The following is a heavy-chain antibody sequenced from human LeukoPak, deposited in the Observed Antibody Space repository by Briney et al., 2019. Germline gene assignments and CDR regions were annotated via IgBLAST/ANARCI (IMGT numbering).Heavy chain of an antibody. CDR3: ARGIGKKNSAVAGGMDV. V-gene: IGHV1-8*01. J-gene: IGHJ6*03. CDR2: MNPNSGNT. CDR1: GYTFTSYD. Sequence: ASVKVSCKASGYTFTSYDINWGRQATGQGLEWMGWMNPNSGNTGYAQKLQGRVTMTRNTSISTAYMELSSLRSEDTAVYYCARGIGKKNSAVAGGMDVWGKGTTVTVSS. D-gene: IGHD6-19*01.